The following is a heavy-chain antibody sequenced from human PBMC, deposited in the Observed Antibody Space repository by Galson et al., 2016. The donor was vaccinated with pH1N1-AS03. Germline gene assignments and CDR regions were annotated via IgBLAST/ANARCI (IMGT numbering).Heavy chain of an antibody. D-gene: IGHD1-1*01. V-gene: IGHV6-1*01. CDR3: ARGRYSAFDI. CDR2: TYWRSKWYN. J-gene: IGHJ3*02. Sequence: CAISGDSVSSNIDAWNWIGQSPSGGLEWLGRTYWRSKWYNDYAVSVKSRTTINPDTSKNQFSLQLNSVTPEDTAVYYCARGRYSAFDIWGQGTMVTVSA. CDR1: GDSVSSNIDA.